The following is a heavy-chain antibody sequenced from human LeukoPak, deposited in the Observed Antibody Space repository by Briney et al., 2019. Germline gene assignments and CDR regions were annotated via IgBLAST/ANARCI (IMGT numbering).Heavy chain of an antibody. V-gene: IGHV1-2*02. CDR3: ARGGAFCSITPCHEFDH. Sequence: GASVKVSCKTSGYTFTGSYLHWVRQVPGQGLEGMGWTNPSTGGTKSAQRFEGRVTMTRETSNTTGYLELRSLRLDDPATYCCARGGAFCSITPCHEFDHWGQGTLVIVSS. D-gene: IGHD3-10*01. J-gene: IGHJ4*02. CDR2: TNPSTGGT. CDR1: GYTFTGSY.